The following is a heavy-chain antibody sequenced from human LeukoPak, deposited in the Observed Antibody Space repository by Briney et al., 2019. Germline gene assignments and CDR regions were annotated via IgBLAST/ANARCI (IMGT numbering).Heavy chain of an antibody. D-gene: IGHD4/OR15-4a*01. CDR1: GYIFTSYY. CDR2: INSSGGST. V-gene: IGHV1-46*01. Sequence: ASVKVSCKASGYIFTSYYMHWVRQAPGQGLEWMGTINSSGGSTRYAQKFQGRVTMTRDTSTSTVYMELSSLRSEDTAVYYCARDLGAQTMVFFDPWGQGTLVTVSS. J-gene: IGHJ5*02. CDR3: ARDLGAQTMVFFDP.